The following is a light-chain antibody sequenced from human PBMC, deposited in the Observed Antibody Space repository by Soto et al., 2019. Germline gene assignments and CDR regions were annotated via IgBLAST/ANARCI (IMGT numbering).Light chain of an antibody. J-gene: IGKJ1*01. CDR3: QHYNSYSEA. CDR2: KAS. Sequence: DIQMTQSPSTLSGSVGDRVTITCRASQTISSWLAWYQQKPGKAPKLLIYKASTLKSGVPSRFSGSGSGTEFTLTISSLQPDDFATYYCQHYNSYSEAFGKGTKVVLK. V-gene: IGKV1-5*03. CDR1: QTISSW.